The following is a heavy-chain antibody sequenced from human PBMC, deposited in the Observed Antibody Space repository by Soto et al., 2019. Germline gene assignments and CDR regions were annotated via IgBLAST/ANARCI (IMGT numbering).Heavy chain of an antibody. CDR2: INAGNGNT. CDR1: GYTFTSYA. CDR3: AREGGGVTMVRGVIGLVLVL. V-gene: IGHV1-3*03. Sequence: ASVKVSCKASGYTFTSYAMHWVRQAPGQRLEWMGWINAGNGNTKYSQKFQGRVTITRDTSASTAYMELSSLRAEDMAVYYCAREGGGVTMVRGVIGLVLVLWGQGTLVTVSS. D-gene: IGHD3-10*01. J-gene: IGHJ4*02.